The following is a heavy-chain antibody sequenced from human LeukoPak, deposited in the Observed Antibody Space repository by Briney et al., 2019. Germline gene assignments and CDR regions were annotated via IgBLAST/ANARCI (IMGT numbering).Heavy chain of an antibody. D-gene: IGHD6-13*01. CDR2: ISYSGTN. CDR3: ARGPYSSSWYWFDP. J-gene: IGHJ5*02. Sequence: SETLSLTCTVSGGSVSSGIYYWSWVRQPPGKGLEWIGYISYSGTNNYSPSLRSRVTISADTSKNQFSLKLSSVTAADTAIYYCARGPYSSSWYWFDPWGQGTLVTVSS. CDR1: GGSVSSGIYY. V-gene: IGHV4-61*01.